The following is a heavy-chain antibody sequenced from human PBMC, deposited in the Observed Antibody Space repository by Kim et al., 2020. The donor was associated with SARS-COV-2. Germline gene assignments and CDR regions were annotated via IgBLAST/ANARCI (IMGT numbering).Heavy chain of an antibody. CDR1: GFTFTTYG. CDR3: AKVSGSYSGSYYYGMDV. D-gene: IGHD1-26*01. Sequence: GGSLRLSCVASGFTFTTYGMHWVRQAPGKGLEWVAIIWYDGSNKYYADSVKGRFTISRDNSKNTLYLQMNSLRAEDTAVYYCAKVSGSYSGSYYYGMDVWGQGTTVTVSS. J-gene: IGHJ6*02. CDR2: IWYDGSNK. V-gene: IGHV3-33*06.